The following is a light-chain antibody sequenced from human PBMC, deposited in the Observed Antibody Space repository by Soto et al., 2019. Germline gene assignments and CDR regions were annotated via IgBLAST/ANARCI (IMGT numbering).Light chain of an antibody. J-gene: IGKJ4*02. CDR3: HQYNNWPLT. CDR2: GAS. Sequence: EIVMTQSPATLSVSPGERATLSCRASQSVSSNLAWYQQKPGQAPRLLIYGASTRATGIPAGFSGSGSGTEFTLTISSLQSEDFEVYYCHQYNNWPLTFGGGTKVEIK. CDR1: QSVSSN. V-gene: IGKV3-15*01.